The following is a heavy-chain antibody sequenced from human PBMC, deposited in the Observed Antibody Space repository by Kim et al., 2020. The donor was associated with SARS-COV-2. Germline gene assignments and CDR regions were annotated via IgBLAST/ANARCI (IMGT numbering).Heavy chain of an antibody. Sequence: YNPSLKSRVTISVDTSKNQFSLKLSSVTAADTAVYYCARGDYYDSSALDYWGQGTLVTVSS. J-gene: IGHJ4*02. CDR3: ARGDYYDSSALDY. V-gene: IGHV4-30-2*04. D-gene: IGHD3-22*01.